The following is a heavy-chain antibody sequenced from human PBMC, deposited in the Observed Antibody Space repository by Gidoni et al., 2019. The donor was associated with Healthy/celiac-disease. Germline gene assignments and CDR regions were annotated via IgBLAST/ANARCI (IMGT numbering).Heavy chain of an antibody. CDR3: ARIYCSSTSCYRYGMDV. Sequence: HVQLVASGGRVVQPGRSLRLSCAASGFTFSIYGMHWVRQAPGKGLEWVAVIWYDGSNKYYADSVKGRFTISRDNSKNTLYLQRNSLRAEDTAVYYCARIYCSSTSCYRYGMDVWGQGTTVTVSS. CDR1: GFTFSIYG. V-gene: IGHV3-33*01. D-gene: IGHD2-2*01. CDR2: IWYDGSNK. J-gene: IGHJ6*02.